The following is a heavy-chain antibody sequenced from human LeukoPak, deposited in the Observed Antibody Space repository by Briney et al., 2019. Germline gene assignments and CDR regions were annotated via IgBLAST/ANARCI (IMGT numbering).Heavy chain of an antibody. Sequence: SETLSLTCTVSGGSISSGGYSWSWIRQPPGKGLEWIGYIYYSGSTYYNPSLKSRVTISVDTSKNQFSLKLSSVTAADTAVYYCARVHGSGSYYPYFDYWGQGTLVTVSS. CDR1: GGSISSGGYS. V-gene: IGHV4-31*03. CDR2: IYYSGST. CDR3: ARVHGSGSYYPYFDY. D-gene: IGHD3-10*01. J-gene: IGHJ4*02.